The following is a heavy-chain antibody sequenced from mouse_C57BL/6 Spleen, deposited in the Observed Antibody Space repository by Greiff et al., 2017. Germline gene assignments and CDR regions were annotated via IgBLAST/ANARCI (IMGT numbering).Heavy chain of an antibody. D-gene: IGHD1-1*01. J-gene: IGHJ2*01. Sequence: QVQLQQPGAELVKPGASVKLSCKASGYTFTSYWMQWVKQRPGQGLEWIGEIDPSDSYTNYNQKFKGKATLTVDTSSSTAYMQLSSLTSEDSAVYYCARKEIYYYGTPSYYFDYWGQGTTLTVSS. V-gene: IGHV1-50*01. CDR1: GYTFTSYW. CDR3: ARKEIYYYGTPSYYFDY. CDR2: IDPSDSYT.